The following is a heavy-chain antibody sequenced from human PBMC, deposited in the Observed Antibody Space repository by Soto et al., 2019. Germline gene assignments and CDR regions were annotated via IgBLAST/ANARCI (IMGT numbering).Heavy chain of an antibody. CDR2: INPNGGGT. V-gene: IGHV1-2*04. J-gene: IGHJ4*01. D-gene: IGHD6-6*01. CDR1: GYIFPDYC. Sequence: QVQLVQSGAEVKKPGASVKVSCKASGYIFPDYCVHWVRQAPGEGLEWMGRINPNGGGTNYAQKFEGWVTMTTDTSISTAYMELSRLNFDDTAVYYCARGEQLVHFDSWGQGTLVTVSS. CDR3: ARGEQLVHFDS.